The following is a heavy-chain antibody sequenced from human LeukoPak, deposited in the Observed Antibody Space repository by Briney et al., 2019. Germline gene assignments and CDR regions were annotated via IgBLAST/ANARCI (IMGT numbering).Heavy chain of an antibody. CDR2: INPDGSAT. CDR3: ARGSGNYYFDY. Sequence: PGGSLRLSCEASRFTFSSYWIHWVRQAPGRGLMWVSRINPDGSATSSADSVKGRFTISRDNAKNTVCLQMNSLRAEDTAVYYCARGSGNYYFDYWGQGTLVTVSS. V-gene: IGHV3-74*01. D-gene: IGHD6-19*01. J-gene: IGHJ4*02. CDR1: RFTFSSYW.